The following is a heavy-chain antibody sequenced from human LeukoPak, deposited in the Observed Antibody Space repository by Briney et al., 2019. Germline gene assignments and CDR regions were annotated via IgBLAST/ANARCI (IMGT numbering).Heavy chain of an antibody. J-gene: IGHJ6*03. V-gene: IGHV3-23*01. CDR1: GFTFSSYG. CDR2: ISGSGGST. CDR3: ARADSLGIGRANYYMDV. Sequence: PGGSLRLSCAASGFTFSSYGMSWVRQAPGKGLEWVSAISGSGGSTYYADSVKGRFTISRDNSKNTLYLQMNSLRAEDTAVYYCARADSLGIGRANYYMDVWGKGTTVTISS. D-gene: IGHD3-16*01.